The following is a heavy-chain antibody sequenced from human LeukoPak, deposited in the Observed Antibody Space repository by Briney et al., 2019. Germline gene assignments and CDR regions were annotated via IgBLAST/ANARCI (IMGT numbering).Heavy chain of an antibody. CDR3: ARDTAIPMASLDY. J-gene: IGHJ4*02. V-gene: IGHV1-2*02. CDR2: INPNSGGT. CDR1: GYAFTCYY. D-gene: IGHD2-2*02. Sequence: ASVKVSCKASGYAFTCYYMHWVRQAPGQGLEWMGWINPNSGGTNYAQKFQGRVTMTRDTSITTAYMELSRLRSDDTAVYYCARDTAIPMASLDYWGQGSLVTVSS.